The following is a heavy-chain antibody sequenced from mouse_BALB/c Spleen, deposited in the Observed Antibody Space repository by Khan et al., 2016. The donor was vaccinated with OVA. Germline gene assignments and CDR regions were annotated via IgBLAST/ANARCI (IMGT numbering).Heavy chain of an antibody. J-gene: IGHJ3*01. CDR2: IDPENGET. CDR3: ACSGYFAWFAY. CDR1: GFNITDYY. Sequence: VQLQQSGAELVRPGALVKLSCNAAGFNITDYYLHRVKQRPEQGLERMGWIDPENGETVYDPKFQDKASITADTSTNKASLQFSSLTSEDTAVSCCACSGYFAWFAYWGQGTLVTVSA. V-gene: IGHV14-1*02.